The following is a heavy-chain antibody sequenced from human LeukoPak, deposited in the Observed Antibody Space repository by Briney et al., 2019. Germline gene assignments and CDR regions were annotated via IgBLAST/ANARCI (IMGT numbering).Heavy chain of an antibody. V-gene: IGHV4-34*01. J-gene: IGHJ3*02. D-gene: IGHD4-17*01. CDR2: INHSGST. Sequence: SETLSLTCAVYGGSFSGYYWSWIRQPPGKGLEWIGEINHSGSTNYNPSLKSRVTISVATSKNQFSLKLSSVTAADTAVYYCARYTVPQGAFDIWGQGTMVTVSS. CDR3: ARYTVPQGAFDI. CDR1: GGSFSGYY.